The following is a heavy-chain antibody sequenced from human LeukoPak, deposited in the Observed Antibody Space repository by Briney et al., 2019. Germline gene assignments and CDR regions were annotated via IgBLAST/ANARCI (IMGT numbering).Heavy chain of an antibody. Sequence: SETLSLTCAVYGGSFSGYYWSWIRQPPGKGLEWIGEINHSGSTNYNPSLKSRVTISVDTSKNQFSLKLSSVTAADTAVYYCARRVDTARGPYFDYWGQGTLVTVSS. CDR3: ARRVDTARGPYFDY. CDR1: GGSFSGYY. D-gene: IGHD5-18*01. CDR2: INHSGST. V-gene: IGHV4-34*01. J-gene: IGHJ4*02.